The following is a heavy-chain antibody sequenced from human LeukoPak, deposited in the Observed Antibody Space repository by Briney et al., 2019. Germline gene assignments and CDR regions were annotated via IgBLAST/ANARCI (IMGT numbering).Heavy chain of an antibody. CDR3: ARDLQYGGGDY. CDR2: IYSGGGT. V-gene: IGHV3-53*01. CDR1: GFTVSYNY. J-gene: IGHJ4*02. D-gene: IGHD4-23*01. Sequence: ARSLTLSCVASGFTVSYNYMSWVRQAPGEGLGWVSVIYSGGGTYYGDSVKGRFTISRDNSKDTPYLQMNSLRAEDTAVYYCARDLQYGGGDYWGQGTLVTVSS.